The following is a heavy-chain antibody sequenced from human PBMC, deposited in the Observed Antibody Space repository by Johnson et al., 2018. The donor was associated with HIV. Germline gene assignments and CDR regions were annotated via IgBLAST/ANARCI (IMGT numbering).Heavy chain of an antibody. CDR1: GFTFSDYY. CDR3: AKARVRYSSDVDALDI. J-gene: IGHJ3*02. V-gene: IGHV3-9*01. CDR2: ISWNSDNI. Sequence: VQLVESGGGLVKPGGSLRLSCAVSGFTFSDYYMSWIRQAPGKGLEWVSGISWNSDNIAYADSVRGRFTIASDNAKNSLHLQMNSLRAEDTAFYYCAKARVRYSSDVDALDIWGQGTMVTVSS. D-gene: IGHD6-19*01.